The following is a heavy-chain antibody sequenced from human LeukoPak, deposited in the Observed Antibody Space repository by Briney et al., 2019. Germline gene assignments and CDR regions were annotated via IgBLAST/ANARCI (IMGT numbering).Heavy chain of an antibody. J-gene: IGHJ1*01. D-gene: IGHD2-15*01. CDR2: ITYNGST. Sequence: SETLSLTCGVHGESLNDYYWSWIRQSPGKGLEWIGEITYNGSTTFNPSLESRLTISVDTSKNQFSLKLTSVTAAGASVYFCARGFCRGESCYSGEYFQHWGQGTLVTVSS. V-gene: IGHV4-34*01. CDR3: ARGFCRGESCYSGEYFQH. CDR1: GESLNDYY.